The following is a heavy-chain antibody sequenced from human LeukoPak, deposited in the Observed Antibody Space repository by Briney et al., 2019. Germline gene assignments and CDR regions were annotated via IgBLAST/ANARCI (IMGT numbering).Heavy chain of an antibody. CDR3: AKNQDLYVNTAKGY. CDR2: ISGSGGST. V-gene: IGHV3-23*01. CDR1: GFTFRSYA. Sequence: GGSLRLSCAASGFTFRSYAMNWVRQAPGKGLEWVSVISGSGGSTYYADSVKGRFTISRDNSKNTLYLQMNSLRAEDTAIYYCAKNQDLYVNTAKGYWGQGTLVTVSS. D-gene: IGHD5-18*01. J-gene: IGHJ4*02.